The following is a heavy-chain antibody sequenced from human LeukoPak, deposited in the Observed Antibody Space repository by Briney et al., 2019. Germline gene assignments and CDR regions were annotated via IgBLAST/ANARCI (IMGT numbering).Heavy chain of an antibody. CDR3: ARDRNGYSYVNDAFDI. D-gene: IGHD5-18*01. V-gene: IGHV3-33*01. CDR2: IWYDGSNK. J-gene: IGHJ3*02. CDR1: GFTFSSYG. Sequence: PGGSLRLSCAASGFTFSSYGMHWVRQAPGKGLEWVAVIWYDGSNKYYADSVKGRFTISRDNSKNTLYLQMNSLRAEDTAVYYCARDRNGYSYVNDAFDIGGQGTMVTVSS.